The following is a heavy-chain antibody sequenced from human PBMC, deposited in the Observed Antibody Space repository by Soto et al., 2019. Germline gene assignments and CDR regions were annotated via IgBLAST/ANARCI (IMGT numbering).Heavy chain of an antibody. J-gene: IGHJ6*02. CDR2: ISDYNGNT. CDR3: AREGYYSGSGTYSPPRYYGMDV. D-gene: IGHD3-10*01. Sequence: QVQLVQSGAEVKRAGASVKVSCKASGYTFSSYGLSWVRQAPGQGLEWMGWISDYNGNTHYAQKFQGRVIMTTDTCTRTADMELRSLRSDDTAVYLCAREGYYSGSGTYSPPRYYGMDVWGQGTTVTVSS. CDR1: GYTFSSYG. V-gene: IGHV1-18*01.